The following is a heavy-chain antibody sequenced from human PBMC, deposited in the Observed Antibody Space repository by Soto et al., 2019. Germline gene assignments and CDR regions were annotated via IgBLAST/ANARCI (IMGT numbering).Heavy chain of an antibody. D-gene: IGHD3-10*01. CDR3: ARAGRATMVRGVYHYMDV. CDR2: INHSGST. CDR1: GGSISSSSYY. J-gene: IGHJ6*03. V-gene: IGHV4-39*07. Sequence: SETLSLTCTVSGGSISSSSYYWGWIRQPPGKGLEWIGEINHSGSTNYNPSLKSRVTISVDTSKNQFSLKVSSVTAADTAVYYCARAGRATMVRGVYHYMDVWGKGTTVTVSS.